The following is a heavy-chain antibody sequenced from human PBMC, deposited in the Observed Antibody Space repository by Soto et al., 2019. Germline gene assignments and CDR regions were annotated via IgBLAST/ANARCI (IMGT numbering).Heavy chain of an antibody. J-gene: IGHJ4*02. CDR3: ARTYCSSTTCYDLFDS. CDR1: GGSISTGCYY. V-gene: IGHV4-31*03. CDR2: FYYSGST. Sequence: SETLSLTCTVSGGSISTGCYYWNWIRQHPGKGLEWIGYFYYSGSTYYNPSLKSRVTISVNTSKNQFSLKLSSVTAADTAVYYCARTYCSSTTCYDLFDSWGQGTLVTVSS. D-gene: IGHD2-2*01.